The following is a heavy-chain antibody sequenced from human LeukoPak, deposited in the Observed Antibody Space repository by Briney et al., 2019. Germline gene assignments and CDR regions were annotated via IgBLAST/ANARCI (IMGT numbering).Heavy chain of an antibody. J-gene: IGHJ3*02. CDR1: GDSINSGGYY. D-gene: IGHD3-10*01. Sequence: SQTLSLTCSVSGDSINSGGYYWNWIRQLPGKGLEWIGYIQYSGSTHYNTSLKGRVTISLDTSKTQFSLKMTSLTAADTAVYYCARLAMVRGLDIWGQGTMVIVSS. CDR2: IQYSGST. CDR3: ARLAMVRGLDI. V-gene: IGHV4-31*03.